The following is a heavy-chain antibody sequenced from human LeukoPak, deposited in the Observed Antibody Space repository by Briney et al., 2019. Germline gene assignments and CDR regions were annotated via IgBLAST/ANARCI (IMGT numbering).Heavy chain of an antibody. CDR2: IYTSGST. D-gene: IGHD3-10*01. Sequence: SETLSLTCTVSGGSISSGSYYWSWIRQPAGKGLEWIGRIYTSGSTNYNPSLKSRVTISVDTSKNQFSLKLSSVTAADTAVYYCARGQYGSGSYMWGQGTLVTVSS. V-gene: IGHV4-61*02. J-gene: IGHJ4*02. CDR1: GGSISSGSYY. CDR3: ARGQYGSGSYM.